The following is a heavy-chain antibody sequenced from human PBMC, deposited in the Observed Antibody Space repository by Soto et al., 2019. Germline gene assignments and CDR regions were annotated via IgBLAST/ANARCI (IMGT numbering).Heavy chain of an antibody. CDR3: ARDGDGRMTTNPYYYNGMDV. Sequence: ETLSLPCTVSFGSVGSYYWSWIRQPPGKGLERIGYVFYTGRANYNASLKSRVSISLDTSNYQFSLKLSSVTAADTAVYYCARDGDGRMTTNPYYYNGMDVWGPGTTVTVSS. CDR2: VFYTGRA. V-gene: IGHV4-59*02. J-gene: IGHJ6*02. CDR1: FGSVGSYY. D-gene: IGHD4-4*01.